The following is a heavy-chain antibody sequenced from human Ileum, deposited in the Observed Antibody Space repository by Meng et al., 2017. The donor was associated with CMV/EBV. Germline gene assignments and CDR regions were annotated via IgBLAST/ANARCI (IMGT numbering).Heavy chain of an antibody. CDR2: INPNSGGT. J-gene: IGHJ5*02. CDR3: ARDIVVVPAAIGFDP. V-gene: IGHV1-2*02. Sequence: SGYTFTGYCMHWLRQAPGQRLKWMGWINPNSGGTNYAQKFQGRVTMTRDTAISTAYMELSRLRSDDTAVYYCARDIVVVPAAIGFDPWGQGTLVTVSS. D-gene: IGHD2-2*01. CDR1: GYTFTGYC.